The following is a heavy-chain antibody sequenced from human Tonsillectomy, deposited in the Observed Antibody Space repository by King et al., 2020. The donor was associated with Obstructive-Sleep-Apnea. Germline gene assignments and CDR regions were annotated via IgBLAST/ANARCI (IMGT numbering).Heavy chain of an antibody. CDR1: VASISSSTYY. J-gene: IGHJ2*01. V-gene: IGHV4-39*07. CDR3: AGGKKFYYDSSGYTNWYFDL. D-gene: IGHD3-22*01. Sequence: QLQESGPGLVKPSETLSLTCTVSVASISSSTYYWGWIRQPPGKGLEWIGNIFHSGSTYYNPSLKSRVTISLDTSKNQFSLKLSSVTAADTAVYDCAGGKKFYYDSSGYTNWYFDLWGRGTLVTVSS. CDR2: IFHSGST.